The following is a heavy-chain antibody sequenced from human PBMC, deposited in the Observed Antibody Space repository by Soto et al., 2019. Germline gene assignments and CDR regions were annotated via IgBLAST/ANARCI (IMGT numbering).Heavy chain of an antibody. J-gene: IGHJ6*02. Sequence: EVQLVETGGGLIQPGGSLRLSCAASGFTVSSNYMSWVRQAPGKGLEWVSVIYSGGSTYYADSVKGRFTISRDNSKNTLYLQMNSLRADDTAVYYCARDPYSSSWGYYYGMDVWGQGTTVTVSS. CDR3: ARDPYSSSWGYYYGMDV. CDR1: GFTVSSNY. CDR2: IYSGGST. V-gene: IGHV3-53*02. D-gene: IGHD6-13*01.